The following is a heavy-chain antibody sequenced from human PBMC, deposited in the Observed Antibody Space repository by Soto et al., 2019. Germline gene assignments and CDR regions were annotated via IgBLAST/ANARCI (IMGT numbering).Heavy chain of an antibody. CDR1: GFTFSNAW. D-gene: IGHD3-9*01. CDR2: IKSKTDGGTT. V-gene: IGHV3-15*07. Sequence: PGGSLRLSCAASGFTFSNAWMNWVRQAPGKGLEWVGRIKSKTDGGTTDYAAPVKGRFTISRDDSKNTLYLQMNSLKTEDTAVYYCTTDGRDDILTGYFITTYYYGMDVWGQGTTVTVSS. J-gene: IGHJ6*02. CDR3: TTDGRDDILTGYFITTYYYGMDV.